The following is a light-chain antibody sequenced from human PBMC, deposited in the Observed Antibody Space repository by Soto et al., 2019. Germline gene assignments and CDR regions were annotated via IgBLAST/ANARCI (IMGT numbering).Light chain of an antibody. J-gene: IGKJ5*01. CDR2: GTS. V-gene: IGKV3-15*01. CDR1: QSVRGN. Sequence: EIGMTQSPATLSVSPGERATLSCRASQSVRGNLAWYQQRPDQSPRLLIYGTSSRATGTPARFSGSGSGTEFTLSISSLQSEDFAVYYCQQYNNWPFITFGQGTRLEIK. CDR3: QQYNNWPFIT.